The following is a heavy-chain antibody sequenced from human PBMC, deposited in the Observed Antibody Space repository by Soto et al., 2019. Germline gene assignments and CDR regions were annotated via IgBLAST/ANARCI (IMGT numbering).Heavy chain of an antibody. CDR2: IIPIFGTA. Sequence: QVQLVQSGAEVKKPGSSVKVSCKASGGTFSSYAISWVRQAPGQGLEWMGGIIPIFGTANYAQKFQGRVTLTADESTSTAYMELSSLRSEDTAVYYCARDPNTFGGVFAEFDPWGQGTLVTVSS. D-gene: IGHD3-16*01. J-gene: IGHJ5*02. V-gene: IGHV1-69*12. CDR1: GGTFSSYA. CDR3: ARDPNTFGGVFAEFDP.